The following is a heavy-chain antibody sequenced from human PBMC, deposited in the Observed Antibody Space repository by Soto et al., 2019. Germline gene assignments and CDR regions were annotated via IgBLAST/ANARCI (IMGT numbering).Heavy chain of an antibody. CDR2: INHSGST. Sequence: SETLSLTCAVYGGSFSGYYWSWIRQPPGKGLEWIGEINHSGSTNYNPSLKSRVTISVDTSKNQFSLKLSSVTAADTAVYYCARQTTVTTGGYYYYGLDVWGQGTTVTVSS. CDR1: GGSFSGYY. CDR3: ARQTTVTTGGYYYYGLDV. V-gene: IGHV4-34*01. J-gene: IGHJ6*02. D-gene: IGHD4-17*01.